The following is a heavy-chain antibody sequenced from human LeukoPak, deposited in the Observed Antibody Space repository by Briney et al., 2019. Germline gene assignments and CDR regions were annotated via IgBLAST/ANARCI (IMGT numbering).Heavy chain of an antibody. Sequence: SETLSLTCTVSGGSITSSSYYWGWLRQPPGKGLEWIGTIYYSGSTYYNPSLKSRVTISLDTSKNQFSLKLSSVTAADTAVYYCARDPRNYYGSGSYYSNWGQGTLVTVSS. CDR2: IYYSGST. CDR3: ARDPRNYYGSGSYYSN. J-gene: IGHJ4*02. D-gene: IGHD3-10*01. V-gene: IGHV4-39*07. CDR1: GGSITSSSYY.